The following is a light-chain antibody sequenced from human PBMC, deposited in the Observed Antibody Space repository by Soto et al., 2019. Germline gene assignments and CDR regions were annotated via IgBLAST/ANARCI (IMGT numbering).Light chain of an antibody. CDR1: QSINRN. J-gene: IGKJ5*01. CDR3: QQSYSTPT. Sequence: DIQMTQSPSSLSASVGDRVAITFRASQSINRNLNWYQQKPGQAPKLLIYDASSLQSGVPSRFSGSGSGTEFTLTISSLQPEDFATYYCQQSYSTPTFGHGTRLEIK. V-gene: IGKV1-39*01. CDR2: DAS.